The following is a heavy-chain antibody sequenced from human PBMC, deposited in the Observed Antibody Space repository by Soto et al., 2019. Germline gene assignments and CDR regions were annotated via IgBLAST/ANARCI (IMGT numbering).Heavy chain of an antibody. CDR1: GGTFSSYA. V-gene: IGHV1-69*01. CDR2: IIPIFGTA. Sequence: QVQLVQSGAEVKKPGSSVKVSCKASGGTFSSYAISWVRQAPGQGLEWMGGIIPIFGTANYAQTFQGRVTITADESTSTAYMELSSLRSEDTAVYYCARVSEVIAAAGTPPWYFDLWGRGTLVTVSS. CDR3: ARVSEVIAAAGTPPWYFDL. D-gene: IGHD6-13*01. J-gene: IGHJ2*01.